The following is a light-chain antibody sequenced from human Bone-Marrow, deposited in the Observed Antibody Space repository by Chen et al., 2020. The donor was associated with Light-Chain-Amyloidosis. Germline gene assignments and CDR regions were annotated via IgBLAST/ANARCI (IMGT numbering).Light chain of an antibody. CDR2: RDT. J-gene: IGLJ2*01. CDR3: QSADSSGTYEVI. V-gene: IGLV3-25*03. Sequence: SSELTQPPSVSVSPGQTARITCSGDDLPTKYAYWYQQQPGQAPVLVIHRDTERPSGISERFSGSSSGRTATLTISGVQAEDEADYHCQSADSSGTYEVIFGGGTKLTVL. CDR1: DLPTKY.